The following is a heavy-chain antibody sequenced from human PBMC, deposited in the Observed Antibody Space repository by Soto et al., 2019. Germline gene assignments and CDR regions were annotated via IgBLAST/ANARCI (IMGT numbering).Heavy chain of an antibody. J-gene: IGHJ6*02. Sequence: SQTLSLTCVISGDSVSSNSAAWNWIRQSPSRGLEWLGRTYYRSKWYNDYAVSVKSRITINPDTSKNQFSLQLNSVTPEDTAVYYCAREEIASLSGVLVPLYYYYYYGMDVWGQGTTVTVSS. CDR1: GDSVSSNSAA. D-gene: IGHD6-6*01. CDR2: TYYRSKWYN. V-gene: IGHV6-1*01. CDR3: AREEIASLSGVLVPLYYYYYYGMDV.